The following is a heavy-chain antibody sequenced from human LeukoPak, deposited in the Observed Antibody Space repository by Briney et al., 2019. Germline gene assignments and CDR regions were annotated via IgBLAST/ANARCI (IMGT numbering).Heavy chain of an antibody. D-gene: IGHD4-17*01. CDR2: ISSSSSTI. Sequence: GGSLRLSCAASGFTFSSYSMNWVRQAPGKGLEWVSYISSSSSTIYYADSVKGRFTISRDISKITLYLQMNSLRPEDTAVYYCAKDKGAYGSETGFDIWGQGILVAVSA. CDR3: AKDKGAYGSETGFDI. CDR1: GFTFSSYS. V-gene: IGHV3-48*01. J-gene: IGHJ4*02.